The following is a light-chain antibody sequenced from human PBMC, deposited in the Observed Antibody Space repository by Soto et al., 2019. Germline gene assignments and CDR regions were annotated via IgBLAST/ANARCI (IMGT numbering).Light chain of an antibody. Sequence: EIVLTQSPGTLSLSPGERATLSCRASQSVSSSYLAWYQQKPGQAPRLLIYGASSRATGIPDRFSGSGSGTDFTLTISRLEPEDFAMYYCQQYVYLVTFGGGTKLDIK. CDR2: GAS. CDR3: QQYVYLVT. J-gene: IGKJ4*01. V-gene: IGKV3-20*01. CDR1: QSVSSSY.